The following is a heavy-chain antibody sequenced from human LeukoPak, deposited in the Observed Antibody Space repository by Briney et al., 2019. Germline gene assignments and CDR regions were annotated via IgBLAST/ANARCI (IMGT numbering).Heavy chain of an antibody. V-gene: IGHV1-2*06. CDR1: GYTFTGYY. J-gene: IGHJ4*02. CDR2: INPNSGGT. CDR3: ARDAGGSYSYDY. D-gene: IGHD1-26*01. Sequence: ASVKVSCKASGYTFTGYYMHWVRQAPGQGLEWMGRINPNSGGTNYAQKFQGRVTMTRDTSISTAYMELSRLRSDDTAVYYCARDAGGSYSYDYWGQGTLVTVSS.